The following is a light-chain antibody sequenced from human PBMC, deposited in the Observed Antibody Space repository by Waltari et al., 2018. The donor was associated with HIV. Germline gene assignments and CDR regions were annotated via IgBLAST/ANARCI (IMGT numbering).Light chain of an antibody. CDR3: SSYTSSSTVV. Sequence: QSALTQPASVSGSPGQSITTSCTGTSSDVGGYNYVSWYQQHPGKAPKLMIYDVTNRPSGVSNRFSGSKSGNKASLTISGLQAEDEADYYCSSYTSSSTVVFGGGTKLTVL. CDR1: SSDVGGYNY. V-gene: IGLV2-14*03. J-gene: IGLJ2*01. CDR2: DVT.